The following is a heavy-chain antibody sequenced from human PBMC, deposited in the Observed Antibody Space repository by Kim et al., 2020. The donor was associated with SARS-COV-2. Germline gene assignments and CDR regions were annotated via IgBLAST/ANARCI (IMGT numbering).Heavy chain of an antibody. D-gene: IGHD2-15*01. CDR1: GYTFTSYG. V-gene: IGHV1-18*01. Sequence: ASVKVSCKASGYTFTSYGISWVRQAPGQGLEWMGWISAYNGNTNYAQKLQGRVTMTTDTSTSTAYMELRSLRSDDTAVYYCARDQGVVVAATLDYWGQGTLVTVSS. J-gene: IGHJ4*02. CDR3: ARDQGVVVAATLDY. CDR2: ISAYNGNT.